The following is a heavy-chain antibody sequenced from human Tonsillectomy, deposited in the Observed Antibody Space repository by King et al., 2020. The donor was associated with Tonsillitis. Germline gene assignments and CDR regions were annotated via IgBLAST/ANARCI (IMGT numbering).Heavy chain of an antibody. V-gene: IGHV4-59*01. D-gene: IGHD2-8*01. CDR2: FYYGGST. CDR3: ATVGSMYGNAFDV. CDR1: GGSIGGNF. J-gene: IGHJ3*01. Sequence: VQLQESGPGLVKPSETLSLTCTVSGGSIGGNFWSWIRQPPGKGLEWIGYFYYGGSTLYSPSLKSRVTISVDTSRNRFFLNLTSVTAADTAIYYCATVGSMYGNAFDVWGPGTVVTVSP.